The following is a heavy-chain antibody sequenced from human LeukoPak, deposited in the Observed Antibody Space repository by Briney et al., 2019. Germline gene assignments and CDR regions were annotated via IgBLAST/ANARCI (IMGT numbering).Heavy chain of an antibody. Sequence: GASVKVSCKASGYTLTELSMHWVRQAPGKGFEWMGRFDPADGETIYAQKFQGRVTMTADTTTDTVYMGLSSLRSEDTAVYYCATEGKMVRGVYTDYWGQGTLVTVSS. CDR1: GYTLTELS. J-gene: IGHJ4*02. V-gene: IGHV1-24*01. D-gene: IGHD3-10*01. CDR3: ATEGKMVRGVYTDY. CDR2: FDPADGET.